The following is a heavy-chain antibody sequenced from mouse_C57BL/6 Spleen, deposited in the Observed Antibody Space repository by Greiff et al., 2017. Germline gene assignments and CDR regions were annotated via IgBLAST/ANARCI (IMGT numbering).Heavy chain of an antibody. CDR2: IDPSDSYT. J-gene: IGHJ3*01. CDR3: SRGDSGFAY. CDR1: GYTFTSYW. Sequence: VQLQQPGAELVTPGASVKLSCKASGYTFTSYWMQWVKQRPGQGLEWIGEIDPSDSYTNYNQKFKGKATLTVDTSSSTAYMQLSSLTSEDSAVYCCSRGDSGFAYWGQGTLVTVSA. D-gene: IGHD2-12*01. V-gene: IGHV1-50*01.